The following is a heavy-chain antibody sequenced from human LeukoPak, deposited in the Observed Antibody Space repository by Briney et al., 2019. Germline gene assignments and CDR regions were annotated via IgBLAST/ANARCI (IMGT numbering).Heavy chain of an antibody. CDR3: ARDGPVGATTAGFDP. V-gene: IGHV4-61*08. CDR1: GGSISSGGYS. J-gene: IGHJ5*02. D-gene: IGHD1-26*01. Sequence: SETLSLTCTVSGGSISSGGYSWSWIRQHPGKGLEWIGYIYYSGSTNYNPSLKSRVTISVDTSKNQFSLKLSSVTAADTAVYYCARDGPVGATTAGFDPWGQGTLVTVSS. CDR2: IYYSGST.